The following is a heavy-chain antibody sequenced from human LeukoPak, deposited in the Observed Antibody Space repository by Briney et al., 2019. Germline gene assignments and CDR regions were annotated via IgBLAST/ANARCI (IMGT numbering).Heavy chain of an antibody. CDR2: INTGNGNT. V-gene: IGHV1-3*04. CDR1: GYTFTSYA. J-gene: IGHJ4*02. CDR3: ARNTETAIPLPYYFDY. Sequence: ASVKVSCKASGYTFTSYAIHWVRQAPGQRLECMGWINTGNGNTKYSQKFQGRVTITRDTSASTAYMDLSSLRSEDTAVYSCARNTETAIPLPYYFDYWGQGTLVTVSS. D-gene: IGHD2-21*02.